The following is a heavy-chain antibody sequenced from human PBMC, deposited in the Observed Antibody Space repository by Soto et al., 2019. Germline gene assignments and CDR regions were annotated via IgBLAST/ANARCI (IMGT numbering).Heavy chain of an antibody. Sequence: QVQLQESGPGLVKPSGTLSLTCAVSGGSISTSDWWNWVRQPPGKGLEWIGEISYSGSTHYNPSLKSRVTISVDKSKNQFSLSLTSVTAADTAMYYCARGRDYGSAPAFDPWGQGTLVTVSS. D-gene: IGHD3-10*01. CDR3: ARGRDYGSAPAFDP. CDR2: ISYSGST. CDR1: GGSISTSDW. V-gene: IGHV4-4*02. J-gene: IGHJ5*02.